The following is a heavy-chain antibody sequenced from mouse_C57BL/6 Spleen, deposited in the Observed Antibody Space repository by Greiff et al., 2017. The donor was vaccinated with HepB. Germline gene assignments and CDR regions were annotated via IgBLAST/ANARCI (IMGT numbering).Heavy chain of an antibody. CDR1: GYTFTSYD. CDR2: IYPRDGST. D-gene: IGHD1-1*01. J-gene: IGHJ1*03. Sequence: VKLQESGPELVKPGASVKLSCKASGYTFTSYDINWVKQRPGQGLEWIGWIYPRDGSTKYNEKFKGKATLTVDTSSSAAYMELHSLTSEDSAVYFCALYGSSPHWYFDVWGTGTTVTVSS. V-gene: IGHV1-85*01. CDR3: ALYGSSPHWYFDV.